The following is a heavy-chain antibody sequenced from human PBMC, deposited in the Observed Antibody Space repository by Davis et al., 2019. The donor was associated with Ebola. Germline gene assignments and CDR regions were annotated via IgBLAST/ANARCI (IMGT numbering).Heavy chain of an antibody. CDR1: GFTFSTYG. CDR3: ATLTGDALFDY. D-gene: IGHD7-27*01. V-gene: IGHV3-30*03. J-gene: IGHJ4*02. Sequence: GESLKISCAASGFTFSTYGMHWVRQAPGKGLEWVAVISYDGSNKYYADSVKGRFTISRDNSKNTLYLQMNSLRAEDTAIYYCATLTGDALFDYWGQGTLVTVSS. CDR2: ISYDGSNK.